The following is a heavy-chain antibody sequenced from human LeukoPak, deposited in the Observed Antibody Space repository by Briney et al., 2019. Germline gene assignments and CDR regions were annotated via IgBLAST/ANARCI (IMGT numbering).Heavy chain of an antibody. Sequence: PSETLSLTCTVSGGSISSSSYYWGWIRQPPGKGLEWIGSIYYSGSTYYNPSLKSRVTISVDTSKNQFSLKLSSVTAADTAVYYCARQLAYCSSTSCYADKVDYWGQGTLATVSS. CDR2: IYYSGST. J-gene: IGHJ4*02. CDR1: GGSISSSSYY. V-gene: IGHV4-39*01. D-gene: IGHD2-2*01. CDR3: ARQLAYCSSTSCYADKVDY.